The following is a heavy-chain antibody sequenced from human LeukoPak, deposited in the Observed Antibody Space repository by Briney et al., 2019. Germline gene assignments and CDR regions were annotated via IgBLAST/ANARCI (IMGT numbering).Heavy chain of an antibody. CDR2: IYPGDSDT. CDR1: GYRFTSYW. Sequence: GESLKISCKGSGYRFTSYWIGWVRQMPGKGLEWMGIIYPGDSDTRYSPSFQGQVTISADKSISTAYLQWSSLKASDTAMYYCARTRYYGSSYNYMDVWGKGTTVTVSS. CDR3: ARTRYYGSSYNYMDV. V-gene: IGHV5-51*01. J-gene: IGHJ6*03. D-gene: IGHD3-10*01.